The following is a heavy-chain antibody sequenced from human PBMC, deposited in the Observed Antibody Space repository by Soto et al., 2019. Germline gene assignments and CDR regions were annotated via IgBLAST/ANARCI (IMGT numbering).Heavy chain of an antibody. CDR3: ARYEAGHTSSQTNAFDI. J-gene: IGHJ3*02. V-gene: IGHV3-33*01. CDR1: GFTFSSYG. CDR2: IWYDGSNK. Sequence: QVQLVESGGGVVQPGRSLRLSCAASGFTFSSYGMHWFRQAPGKGLEWAAVIWYDGSNKYYADSVKGRFTIYRHNSKNTLYLQMNSLRAEDTAVYYCARYEAGHTSSQTNAFDIWGQGTMVTVSS. D-gene: IGHD3-10*01.